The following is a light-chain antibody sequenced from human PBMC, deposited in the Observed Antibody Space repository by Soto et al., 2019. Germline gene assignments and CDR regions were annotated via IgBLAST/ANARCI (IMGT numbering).Light chain of an antibody. V-gene: IGLV4-69*01. Sequence: QLVLTQSPSASASLGASVKLTCTLSSGHSNYAIAWHQQRPEKGPRYLMKVNTDGSHNKGDGIPDRFSGSSSGAERYLTISSLQSEDEADYYCQTWTSGFSVVFGGGTKLTVL. CDR1: SGHSNYA. CDR2: VNTDGSH. J-gene: IGLJ2*01. CDR3: QTWTSGFSVV.